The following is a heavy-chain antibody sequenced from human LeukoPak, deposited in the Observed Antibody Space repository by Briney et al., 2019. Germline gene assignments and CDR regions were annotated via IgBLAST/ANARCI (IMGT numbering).Heavy chain of an antibody. CDR3: ARARGRYYDSSGYPRFHYFDY. CDR2: IYYSGST. Sequence: SETLSLTCTVSGGSISSGGYSWSWIRQHPGKGLEWIGYIYYSGSTYYNPSLKSRVTISVDTSKNQFSLKLSSVTAADTAVYYCARARGRYYDSSGYPRFHYFDYWGQGTLVTVSS. V-gene: IGHV4-31*03. D-gene: IGHD3-22*01. CDR1: GGSISSGGYS. J-gene: IGHJ4*02.